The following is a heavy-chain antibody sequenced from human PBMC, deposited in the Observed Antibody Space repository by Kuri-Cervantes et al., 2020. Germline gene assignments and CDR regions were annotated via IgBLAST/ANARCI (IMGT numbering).Heavy chain of an antibody. J-gene: IGHJ5*02. CDR3: ARRVRLFAVATTTTGELDT. D-gene: IGHD1-26*01. CDR2: IKQDGSEK. Sequence: ETLSLTCAASGFTLSSYWMSWVRQAPGKGLEWVANIKQDGSEKYYVDSVKGRFTISRDNAKMSLYLQLKSLRPDDTAVYYCARRVRLFAVATTTTGELDTWCQGTLVTVSS. CDR1: GFTLSSYW. V-gene: IGHV3-7*01.